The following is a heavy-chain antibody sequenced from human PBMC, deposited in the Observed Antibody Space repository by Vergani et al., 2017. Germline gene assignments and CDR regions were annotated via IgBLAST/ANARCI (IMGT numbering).Heavy chain of an antibody. CDR3: ARDFGDHHYDIVRDY. D-gene: IGHD2-15*01. Sequence: QVQLVQSGAEVKKPGASVKVSCKASGYTFTSYYMHWVRQAPGQGLEWMGIINPSGGSTSYAQKFQGRVTMTRDTSTSTVYMELSSLRSDDTAVYYCARDFGDHHYDIVRDYWSQGTLVTVSS. CDR2: INPSGGST. CDR1: GYTFTSYY. V-gene: IGHV1-46*01. J-gene: IGHJ4*02.